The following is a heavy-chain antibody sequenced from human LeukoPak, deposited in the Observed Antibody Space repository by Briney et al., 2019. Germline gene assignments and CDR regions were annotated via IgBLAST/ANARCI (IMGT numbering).Heavy chain of an antibody. J-gene: IGHJ6*02. V-gene: IGHV1-3*01. D-gene: IGHD6-19*01. Sequence: GASVKVSCKASGYTFTSYAMHWVRQAPGQRLEWMGWINAGNGNTKYSQKFQGRVTITRDTSASTAYMELSSLRSEDTAVYYCARERAVAGYYYYGMDVWGQGTTVTVSS. CDR2: INAGNGNT. CDR3: ARERAVAGYYYYGMDV. CDR1: GYTFTSYA.